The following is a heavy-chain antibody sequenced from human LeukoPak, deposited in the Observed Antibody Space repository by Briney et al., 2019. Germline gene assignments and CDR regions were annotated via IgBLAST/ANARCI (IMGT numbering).Heavy chain of an antibody. CDR1: GLTFSSYW. J-gene: IGHJ3*02. CDR3: AKDWRGGFDI. V-gene: IGHV3-7*01. Sequence: GGSLRLSCAASGLTFSSYWMTWVRQAPGKGLEWVANIKQDGSEKYYVDSVKGRFTISRDNAKNSLYLQMNSLRVEDTAVYYCAKDWRGGFDIWGQGTMVTVSS. CDR2: IKQDGSEK. D-gene: IGHD3-3*01.